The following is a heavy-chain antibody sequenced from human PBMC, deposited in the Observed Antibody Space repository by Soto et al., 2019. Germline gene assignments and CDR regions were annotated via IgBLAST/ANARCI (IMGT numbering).Heavy chain of an antibody. V-gene: IGHV1-18*01. CDR3: ARLTTMIELQWGMDV. CDR2: ISAYNGNT. J-gene: IGHJ6*02. D-gene: IGHD3-22*01. Sequence: ASVKVSCKASGYTFTSYGISWVRQAPGQGLEWMGWISAYNGNTNYAQKLQGRVTMTTDTSTSTAYMELRSLRSDDTAVYYCARLTTMIELQWGMDVWGQGTTVTVSS. CDR1: GYTFTSYG.